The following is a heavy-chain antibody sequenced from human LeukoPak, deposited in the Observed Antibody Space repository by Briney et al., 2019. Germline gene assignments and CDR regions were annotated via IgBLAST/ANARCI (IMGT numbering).Heavy chain of an antibody. Sequence: ASVKVSSKVSGYTLTELSMHWVRQAPGKGLEWMGGFDPEDGETIYAQKFQGRVTMTEDTSTDTAYMELSSLRSEDTAVYYCATDVPLYYDSSGYLFAGYWGQGTLVTVSS. J-gene: IGHJ4*02. CDR3: ATDVPLYYDSSGYLFAGY. D-gene: IGHD3-22*01. V-gene: IGHV1-24*01. CDR1: GYTLTELS. CDR2: FDPEDGET.